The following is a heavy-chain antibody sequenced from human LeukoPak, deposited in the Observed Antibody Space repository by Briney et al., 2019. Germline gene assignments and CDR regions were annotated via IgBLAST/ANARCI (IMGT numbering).Heavy chain of an antibody. CDR3: AHHTGIVGATNFDY. V-gene: IGHV2-5*02. D-gene: IGHD1-26*01. J-gene: IGHJ4*02. CDR2: IYWDDDR. Sequence: FGPTLVNPTQTLTLTCTFSGFSLSTSGVGVGWIRQPPGKALEWLALIYWDDDRRYSPSLKSRLTITKDTSKNQVVLTMTNMDPVDTATYYCAHHTGIVGATNFDYWGQGTLVTVSS. CDR1: GFSLSTSGVG.